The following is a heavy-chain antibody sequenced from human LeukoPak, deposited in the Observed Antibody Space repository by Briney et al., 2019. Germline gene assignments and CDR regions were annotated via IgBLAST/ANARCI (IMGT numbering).Heavy chain of an antibody. J-gene: IGHJ4*02. V-gene: IGHV3-30*18. CDR1: GFTFSSYG. Sequence: PGRSLRLSCAASGFTFSSYGMHWVRQAPGKGLEWVAVISYDGSNKYYADSVKGRFTISRDNSKNTLYLQMNSLRAGDTAVYYCAKDDYGDNDLDYWGQGTLVTVSS. CDR3: AKDDYGDNDLDY. D-gene: IGHD4-17*01. CDR2: ISYDGSNK.